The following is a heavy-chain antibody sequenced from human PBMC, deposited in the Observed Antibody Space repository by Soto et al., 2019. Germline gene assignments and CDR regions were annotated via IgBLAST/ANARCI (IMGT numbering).Heavy chain of an antibody. CDR3: ASGYSTGGY. Sequence: QVQLVESGGGVVQPGRSLRLSCAASGFTFSSYGMHWVRQAPGKGLEWVAVISYDGSNKYYADSVKGRFTISRDNSKNTLYLQMNSLRPEDTAVCYCASGYSTGGYWGQGTLVTVSS. V-gene: IGHV3-30*03. CDR1: GFTFSSYG. J-gene: IGHJ4*02. D-gene: IGHD6-19*01. CDR2: ISYDGSNK.